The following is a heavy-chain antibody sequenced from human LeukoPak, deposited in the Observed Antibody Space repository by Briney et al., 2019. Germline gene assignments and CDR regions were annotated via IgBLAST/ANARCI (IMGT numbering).Heavy chain of an antibody. V-gene: IGHV1-18*01. Sequence: ASVRVSCKASGYTFTNYHIAWVRQAPGQGLEWMGWVSTNDGNTVYAQRLQGRVTTTTDTSTSVAYMELSSLRSEDTAVYYCASHHYDYVWGSYPFVHWGQGTLVTVSS. CDR3: ASHHYDYVWGSYPFVH. D-gene: IGHD3-16*02. CDR1: GYTFTNYH. J-gene: IGHJ4*02. CDR2: VSTNDGNT.